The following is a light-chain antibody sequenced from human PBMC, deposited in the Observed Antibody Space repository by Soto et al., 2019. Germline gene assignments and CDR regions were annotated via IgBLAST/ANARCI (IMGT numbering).Light chain of an antibody. J-gene: IGKJ4*01. CDR2: KAS. V-gene: IGKV1-5*03. CDR1: QSISSW. Sequence: DIQMTQSPSTLSASVGDRVTITCRASQSISSWLAWYQQKPGKAPKLLIYKASSLESGVPSRFSGSGSGTEFTLTISSLQPDDFAPYYCQQYNGYSPVTFGGGTKVEIK. CDR3: QQYNGYSPVT.